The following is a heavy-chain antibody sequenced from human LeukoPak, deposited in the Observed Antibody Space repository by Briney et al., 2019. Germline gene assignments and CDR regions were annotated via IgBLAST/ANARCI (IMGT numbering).Heavy chain of an antibody. CDR2: IKEDGSEK. V-gene: IGHV3-7*01. CDR1: GFTFSSYW. J-gene: IGHJ4*02. D-gene: IGHD3-22*01. Sequence: PGGSLRLSCAASGFTFSSYWMSWVRQAPGKGLEWVANIKEDGSEKYYVDSVRGRFTISRDNAKNSLYLQMNSLRAEDTAVYYCAYGNYYDSSGSLFDYWGQGTLDTVSS. CDR3: AYGNYYDSSGSLFDY.